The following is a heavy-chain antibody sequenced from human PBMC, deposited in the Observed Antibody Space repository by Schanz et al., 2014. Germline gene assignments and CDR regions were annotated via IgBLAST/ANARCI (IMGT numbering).Heavy chain of an antibody. CDR2: ISSASSTI. CDR3: ARAGYDADNWFDP. CDR1: GFTFSSYS. D-gene: IGHD2-2*01. J-gene: IGHJ5*02. Sequence: EVQLVESGGGLVQPGGSLRLSCAASGFTFSSYSMNWVRQAPGKGLEWVSYISSASSTINYADSVKVRFTISRDNAKNALFLQMNSLRAEDTAVYYCARAGYDADNWFDPWGQGTLVTVSS. V-gene: IGHV3-48*01.